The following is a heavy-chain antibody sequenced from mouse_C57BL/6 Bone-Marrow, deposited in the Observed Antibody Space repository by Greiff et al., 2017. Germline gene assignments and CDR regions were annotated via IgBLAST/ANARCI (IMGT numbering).Heavy chain of an antibody. V-gene: IGHV1-74*01. CDR3: ATYDYDGVRYAMDY. J-gene: IGHJ4*01. CDR2: IHPSDSDT. CDR1: GYTFTSYW. Sequence: VQLQQPGAELVKPGASVKVSCKASGYTFTSYWMHWVKQRPGQGLEWIGRIHPSDSDTNYNQKFKGKATLTVDKSSSTAYMQLSSLTSEDSAVYYCATYDYDGVRYAMDYWGQGTLVTVSS. D-gene: IGHD2-4*01.